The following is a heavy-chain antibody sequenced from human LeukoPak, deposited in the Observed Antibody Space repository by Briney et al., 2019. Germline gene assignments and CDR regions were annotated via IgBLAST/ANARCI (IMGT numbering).Heavy chain of an antibody. CDR1: GYTFTGYY. D-gene: IGHD6-19*01. CDR2: INPNIGAT. CDR3: ARDRVGSGWPRPFYFEN. V-gene: IGHV1-2*02. Sequence: ASVKVSCKPSGYTFTGYYLHWVRQAPGQALEWMGWINPNIGATMYAEKFQGRVTMTRDTSISTAYMELSSLRYDDTALYYCARDRVGSGWPRPFYFENWGQGTLVTVSS. J-gene: IGHJ4*02.